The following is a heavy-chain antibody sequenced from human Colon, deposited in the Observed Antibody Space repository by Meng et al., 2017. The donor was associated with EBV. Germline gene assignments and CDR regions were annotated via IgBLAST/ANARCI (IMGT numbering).Heavy chain of an antibody. Sequence: HLQLEESGPGLVKAWETLSLPCTASGGSIRSSSSYWAWIRQPPGKGLEWIGKIYYSGSTAYTPSLKSRVTISVDTSKNQFSLKLSSVTAADTAVYYCARDTSTWGNKGLDHWGQGILVTVSS. D-gene: IGHD7-27*01. V-gene: IGHV4-39*07. CDR1: GGSIRSSSSY. CDR2: IYYSGST. J-gene: IGHJ4*02. CDR3: ARDTSTWGNKGLDH.